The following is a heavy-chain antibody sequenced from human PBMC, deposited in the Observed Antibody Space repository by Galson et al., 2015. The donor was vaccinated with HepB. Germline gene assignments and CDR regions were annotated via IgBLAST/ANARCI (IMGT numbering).Heavy chain of an antibody. J-gene: IGHJ4*02. CDR2: ISPNSGDT. CDR3: ARDLLRDTALIVGGRRISDY. CDR1: GYTFTGYY. Sequence: SVKVSCKASGYTFTGYYMHWVRQAPGQGLEWMGWISPNSGDTKYAQKFQGRGSMTRDTSNRSVYMELSRLRSDDTAVYYCARDLLRDTALIVGGRRISDYWGQGTLVTVSS. V-gene: IGHV1-2*02. D-gene: IGHD5-18*01.